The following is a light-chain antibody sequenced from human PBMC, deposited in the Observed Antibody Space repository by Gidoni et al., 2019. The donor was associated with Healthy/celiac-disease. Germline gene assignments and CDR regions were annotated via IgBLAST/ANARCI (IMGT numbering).Light chain of an antibody. CDR1: KLGDKY. J-gene: IGLJ2*01. Sequence: SYELTQSPSVSVSPGQTASITCSGDKLGDKYACWYQQKPGQSPVLVIYQDSKRPSGIPERFSGSNSGNTATLTISGTQAMEEADYYCQAWDSSTVVFGGGTKLTVL. V-gene: IGLV3-1*01. CDR2: QDS. CDR3: QAWDSSTVV.